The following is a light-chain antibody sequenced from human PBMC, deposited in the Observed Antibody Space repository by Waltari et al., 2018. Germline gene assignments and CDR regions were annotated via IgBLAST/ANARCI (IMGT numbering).Light chain of an antibody. CDR2: WAS. CDR1: QNVLSSSNNKNY. J-gene: IGKJ4*01. V-gene: IGKV4-1*01. Sequence: DIVMTQSPDSLAVSLGERATINCMSSQNVLSSSNNKNYLAWYQQKPGQPPKLLIYWASTRESGVPDRFSGGGSGTDFTLTISSLQAEDVAVYYCQQYYGSPLTFGGGTKVEIK. CDR3: QQYYGSPLT.